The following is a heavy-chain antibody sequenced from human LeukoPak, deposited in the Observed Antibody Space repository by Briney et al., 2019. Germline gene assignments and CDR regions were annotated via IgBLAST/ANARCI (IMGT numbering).Heavy chain of an antibody. CDR2: IKSKTDGGTT. Sequence: GGSLRLSCAASGFTFSNAWMSWVRQAPGKGLEWVGRIKSKTDGGTTDYAAPVKGRFTISRDDSKNTLYLQMNSLKTEDTAVYYCTTDRTVVVSAAIPGFDPWGQGTLVTVSS. D-gene: IGHD2-2*02. CDR1: GFTFSNAW. V-gene: IGHV3-15*01. J-gene: IGHJ5*02. CDR3: TTDRTVVVSAAIPGFDP.